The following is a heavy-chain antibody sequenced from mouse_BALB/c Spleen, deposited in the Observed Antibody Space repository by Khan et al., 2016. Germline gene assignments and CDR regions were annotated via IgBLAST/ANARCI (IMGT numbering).Heavy chain of an antibody. D-gene: IGHD1-3*01. Sequence: QVQLQQSGAELMKPGASVKISCKATGYTFSTPWIEWVKQRPGHGLEWIGEILPGSGSVTYNEKFKDKATFTADTSSHTAYMQLSSLTSEDSAVDYCAKGVGGAKDYWGQGTSGTVAS. CDR3: AKGVGGAKDY. CDR1: GYTFSTPW. J-gene: IGHJ4*01. CDR2: ILPGSGSV. V-gene: IGHV1-9*01.